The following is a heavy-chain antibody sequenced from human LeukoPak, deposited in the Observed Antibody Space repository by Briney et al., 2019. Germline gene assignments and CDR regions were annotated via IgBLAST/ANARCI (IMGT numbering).Heavy chain of an antibody. D-gene: IGHD3-22*01. J-gene: IGHJ3*02. CDR1: GFTFSTST. CDR2: INQHGGDI. V-gene: IGHV3-7*03. CDR3: AKDKASLYYDSSGYSAFDI. Sequence: GGSLRLSCEASGFTFSTSTMHWVRQAPGKGLEWVANINQHGGDIHYADSVKGRFTISRDNAKNSLYLQMNSLRAEDTALYYCAKDKASLYYDSSGYSAFDIWGQGTMVTVSS.